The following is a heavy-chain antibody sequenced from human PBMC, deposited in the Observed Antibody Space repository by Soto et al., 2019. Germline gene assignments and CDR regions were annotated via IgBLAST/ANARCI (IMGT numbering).Heavy chain of an antibody. CDR1: GFTFSSYA. V-gene: IGHV3-30*09. CDR2: ISYDGSNK. D-gene: IGHD6-13*01. J-gene: IGHJ6*02. Sequence: QVQLVESGGGVVQPGRSLRLSCAASGFTFSSYAMHWVRQAPGKGLEWVAVISYDGSNKYYADSVKGRFAISRDNSKNTLSLQRNSLRAEDTAVYYCARDLGAYSSSGRYYYCMDVWGQGTTVTVSS. CDR3: ARDLGAYSSSGRYYYCMDV.